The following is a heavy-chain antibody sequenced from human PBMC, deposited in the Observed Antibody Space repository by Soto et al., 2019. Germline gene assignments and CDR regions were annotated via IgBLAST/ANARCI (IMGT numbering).Heavy chain of an antibody. CDR2: IYYSGST. CDR1: GGSISNYY. J-gene: IGHJ4*02. CDR3: ARHRYSYGVYYFDY. V-gene: IGHV4-59*08. D-gene: IGHD5-18*01. Sequence: QVQLQESGPGLVKPSETLSLTCIVSGGSISNYYWSWIRQPPGKGLEWIGYIYYSGSTNYNPSLTSRGTLSVDTSKNQFSLKLSSVTAADTAVYYCARHRYSYGVYYFDYWGQGTLVTVSS.